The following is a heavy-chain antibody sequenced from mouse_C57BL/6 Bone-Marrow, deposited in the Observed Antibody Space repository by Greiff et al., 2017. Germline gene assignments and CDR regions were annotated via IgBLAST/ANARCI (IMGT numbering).Heavy chain of an antibody. D-gene: IGHD1-1*01. CDR2: IWRGGST. CDR1: GFSLTSYG. CDR3: AKRTTVGAMDY. V-gene: IGHV2-5*01. Sequence: VKVVESGPGLVQPSQSLSITCTVSGFSLTSYGVHWVRQSPGKGLEWLGVIWRGGSTDYNAAFMSRLSITKDNSKSQVFFKMNSLQADDTAISYCAKRTTVGAMDYWGQGTSVTVSS. J-gene: IGHJ4*01.